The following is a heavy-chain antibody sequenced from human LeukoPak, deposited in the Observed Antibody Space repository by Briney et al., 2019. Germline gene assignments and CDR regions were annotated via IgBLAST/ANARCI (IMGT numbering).Heavy chain of an antibody. V-gene: IGHV1-69*13. Sequence: GASVKVSCKASGGTFSSYAISWVRQAPGQGLEWMGGIIPIFGTANYAQKFQGRVTITADESTSTAYMELSSLRSEDTAVYYCARVGYCSSTSCYAGDWYFDLWGRGTLVTVSS. CDR3: ARVGYCSSTSCYAGDWYFDL. CDR2: IIPIFGTA. J-gene: IGHJ2*01. CDR1: GGTFSSYA. D-gene: IGHD2-2*01.